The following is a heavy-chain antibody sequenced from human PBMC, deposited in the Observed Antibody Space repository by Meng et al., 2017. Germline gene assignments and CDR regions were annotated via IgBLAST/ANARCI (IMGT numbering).Heavy chain of an antibody. V-gene: IGHV4-4*02. CDR1: GGSISSRNW. Sequence: SETLSLTCGVSGGSISSRNWWSWVRQPPGKGLEWIGEIYHSGSTNYNSSLKSRVTISIDKSKNQFSLKLSSVTAADTAVYYCARVLGSSGWFVDYWGQGTLVTVSS. CDR2: IYHSGST. CDR3: ARVLGSSGWFVDY. J-gene: IGHJ4*02. D-gene: IGHD6-19*01.